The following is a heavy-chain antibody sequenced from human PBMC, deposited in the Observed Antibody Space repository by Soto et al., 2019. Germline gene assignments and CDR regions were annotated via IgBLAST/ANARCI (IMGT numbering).Heavy chain of an antibody. CDR2: ISYEGSNT. CDR3: AKDLRDSSGANYYYYGMDV. V-gene: IGHV3-30*18. Sequence: QVQLVESGGGVVQPGRSLRLSCAASGFTFSSYGMHWVRQAPGKGLEWVAVISYEGSNTYYADSVKGRFTISRDNSKDTLYLQMNSLRAEDTAVYYCAKDLRDSSGANYYYYGMDVWGQGTTVTVSS. J-gene: IGHJ6*02. CDR1: GFTFSSYG. D-gene: IGHD3-22*01.